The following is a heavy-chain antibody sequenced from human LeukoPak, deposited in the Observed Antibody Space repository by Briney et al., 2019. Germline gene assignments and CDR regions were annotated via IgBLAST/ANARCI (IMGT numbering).Heavy chain of an antibody. J-gene: IGHJ4*02. V-gene: IGHV1-69*04. CDR3: ARVRITMVRGVIMAYYFDY. CDR1: GGTFSSYA. D-gene: IGHD3-10*01. Sequence: SVKVSCKASGGTFSSYAISWVRQAPGQGLEWMGRVIPILGIANCAQKFQGRVTITADKSTSTAYMELSSLRSEDTAVYYCARVRITMVRGVIMAYYFDYWGQGTLVTVSS. CDR2: VIPILGIA.